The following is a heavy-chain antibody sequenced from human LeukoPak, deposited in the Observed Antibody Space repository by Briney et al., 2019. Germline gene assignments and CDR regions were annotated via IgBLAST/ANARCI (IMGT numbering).Heavy chain of an antibody. CDR3: ARGSGYHNH. J-gene: IGHJ5*02. CDR1: GFTFSSYS. D-gene: IGHD5-12*01. Sequence: GGSLRLSCAASGFTFSSYSMNWVRQAPGKGLEWVSSISGSNSYIYYADSMKGRFTISRDNAKNSLYLQMNSLRAEDTAVYYCARGSGYHNHWGQGTLVTASS. V-gene: IGHV3-21*01. CDR2: ISGSNSYI.